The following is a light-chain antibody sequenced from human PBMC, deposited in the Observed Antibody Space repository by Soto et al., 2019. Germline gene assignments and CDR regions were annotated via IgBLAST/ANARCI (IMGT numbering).Light chain of an antibody. V-gene: IGKV1-39*01. CDR2: TAS. Sequence: DIPMTQSPSSLAASVGDRVIITCRASQSIRNYLNWYQHKPGKAPTLLINTASSLQSGVPSRFRGSGSGTEFTLTIANLQPEDFATYFCQQSGDTPPWTFGQGTKVEIK. J-gene: IGKJ1*01. CDR1: QSIRNY. CDR3: QQSGDTPPWT.